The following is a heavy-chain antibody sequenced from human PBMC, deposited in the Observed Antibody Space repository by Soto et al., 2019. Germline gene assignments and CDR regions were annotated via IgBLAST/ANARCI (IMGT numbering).Heavy chain of an antibody. CDR1: GGSFSGYY. CDR3: ARGGFRLGPFY. V-gene: IGHV4-34*01. CDR2: NNHSGST. J-gene: IGHJ4*02. Sequence: QVQLQQWGAGLLKPSETLSLTCAVYGGSFSGYYWSWIRQPPGKGLEWIGENNHSGSTNYNPSLKSRVTISVDTSKNQFSLKLSSVTAADTAVYYCARGGFRLGPFYWGQGTLVTVSS. D-gene: IGHD3-10*01.